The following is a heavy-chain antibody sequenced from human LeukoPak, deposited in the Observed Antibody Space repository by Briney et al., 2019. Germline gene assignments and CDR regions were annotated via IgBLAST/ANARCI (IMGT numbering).Heavy chain of an antibody. CDR2: INPNSGGT. Sequence: ASVKVSCKASGYTFTGYYMHWVRQAPGQGPEWMGWINPNSGGTNYAQKFQGRVTMTRDTSISTAYMELSRLRSDDTAVYYCARSFGPYYYDSSGMRWGFQHWGQGTLVTVSS. J-gene: IGHJ1*01. V-gene: IGHV1-2*02. CDR1: GYTFTGYY. D-gene: IGHD3-22*01. CDR3: ARSFGPYYYDSSGMRWGFQH.